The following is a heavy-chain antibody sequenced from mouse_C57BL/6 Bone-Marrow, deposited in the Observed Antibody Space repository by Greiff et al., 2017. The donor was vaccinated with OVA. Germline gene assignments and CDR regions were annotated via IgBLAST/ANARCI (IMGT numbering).Heavy chain of an antibody. Sequence: EVKLMESGGGLVKPGGSLKLSCAASGFTFSDYGMHWVRQAPEKGLEWVAYISSGSSTIYYADTVKGRFTISRDNAKNTLFLQMTSLRSEDTAMYYCARRILYYAMDYWGQGTSVTVSS. CDR3: ARRILYYAMDY. CDR2: ISSGSSTI. J-gene: IGHJ4*01. CDR1: GFTFSDYG. V-gene: IGHV5-17*01.